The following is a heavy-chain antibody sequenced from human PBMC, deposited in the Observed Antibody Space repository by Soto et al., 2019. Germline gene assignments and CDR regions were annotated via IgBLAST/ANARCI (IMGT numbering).Heavy chain of an antibody. CDR1: GFTFSSYA. D-gene: IGHD3-9*01. V-gene: IGHV3-23*01. J-gene: IGHJ4*02. CDR2: ISGSGGST. CDR3: AESRYFDWLSTPSAFDY. Sequence: VGSLRLSCAASGFTFSSYAMSWVRQAPGKGLEWVSAISGSGGSTYYADSVKGRFTISRDNSKNTLYLQMNSLRAEDTAVYYCAESRYFDWLSTPSAFDYWGQGTLVTVSS.